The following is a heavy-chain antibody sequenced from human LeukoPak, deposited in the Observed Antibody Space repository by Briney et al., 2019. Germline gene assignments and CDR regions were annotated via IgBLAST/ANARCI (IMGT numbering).Heavy chain of an antibody. CDR2: INSNGGST. D-gene: IGHD2-2*01. Sequence: GGSLRLSCSASGFAFSNYATLWVRQAPGKGLEYVAGINSNGGSTFYADSVKGRFTMSGDNSKNTLYLQMSSLRAEDTAVYYCVKGTSTKYYYYGMDVWGQGTTVTVSS. CDR3: VKGTSTKYYYYGMDV. V-gene: IGHV3-64D*06. J-gene: IGHJ6*02. CDR1: GFAFSNYA.